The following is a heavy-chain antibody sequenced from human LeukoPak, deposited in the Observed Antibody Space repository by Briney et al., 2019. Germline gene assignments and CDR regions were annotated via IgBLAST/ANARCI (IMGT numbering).Heavy chain of an antibody. V-gene: IGHV3-23*01. CDR3: AKDDIVVVPAAIRRAWFDP. D-gene: IGHD2-2*01. CDR1: GFTFSGYA. Sequence: PGGSLRLSCAASGFTFSGYAMSWVRQAPGKGLEWVSAISGSGGSTYYADSMKGRFTISRDNSKNTLYLQMNSLRAEDTAVYYCAKDDIVVVPAAIRRAWFDPWGQGTLVTVSS. J-gene: IGHJ5*02. CDR2: ISGSGGST.